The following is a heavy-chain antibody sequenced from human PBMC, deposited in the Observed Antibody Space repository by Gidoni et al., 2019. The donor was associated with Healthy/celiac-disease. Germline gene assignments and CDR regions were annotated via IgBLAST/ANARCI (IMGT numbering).Heavy chain of an antibody. J-gene: IGHJ5*02. CDR3: ARSPLNQGNWFDP. CDR2: IYYSGST. D-gene: IGHD2-2*01. V-gene: IGHV4-59*01. CDR1: GGSISSYY. Sequence: QVQLQESGPGLVKPSETLSLTCTVSGGSISSYYWSWIRQPPGKGLEWIGYIYYSGSTNYNPALKSRVTISVDTSKNQFSLKLSSVTAADTAVYYCARSPLNQGNWFDPWGQGTLVTVSS.